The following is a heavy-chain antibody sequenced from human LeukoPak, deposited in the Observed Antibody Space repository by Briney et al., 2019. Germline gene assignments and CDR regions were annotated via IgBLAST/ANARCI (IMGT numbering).Heavy chain of an antibody. V-gene: IGHV3-30*18. CDR3: AKEVVPAAMSNWFDP. CDR1: GFTFSSYG. CDR2: ISYDGSNK. J-gene: IGHJ5*02. D-gene: IGHD2-2*01. Sequence: GGSLRLSCSASGFTFSSYGMHWVRQAPGKGLEWVAVISYDGSNKYYADSVKGRFTISRDNSKTTLYLQMSSLRAEDTAAYYCAKEVVPAAMSNWFDPWGQGTLVTVSS.